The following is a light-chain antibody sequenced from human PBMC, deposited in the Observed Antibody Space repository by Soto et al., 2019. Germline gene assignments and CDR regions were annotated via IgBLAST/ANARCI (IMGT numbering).Light chain of an antibody. CDR2: SDD. CDR1: SSNIGSNP. J-gene: IGLJ3*02. CDR3: ASWDDSLGGDWV. V-gene: IGLV1-44*01. Sequence: QAVVTQPPSASGTPGQRVTISCSGSSSNIGSNPVNWYQQLPGTAPKLLIYSDDHRSSGVPDRFSGSKSGTSASLAIDGLQSEDEADYYCASWDDSLGGDWVFGGGTKVTVL.